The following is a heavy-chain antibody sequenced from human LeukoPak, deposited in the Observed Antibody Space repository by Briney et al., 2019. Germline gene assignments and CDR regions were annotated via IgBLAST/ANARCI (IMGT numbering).Heavy chain of an antibody. D-gene: IGHD3-22*01. V-gene: IGHV3-21*01. Sequence: GESLRLSCAASGFTFNSYSMNWVRQAPGKGLEWVSSISTSSTYINYADSVKGRFTISRDNSKNTLYLQMNSLRAEDTAVYYCARGLYDSSGYSPYYYYGMDVWGQGTMVTVSS. J-gene: IGHJ6*02. CDR3: ARGLYDSSGYSPYYYYGMDV. CDR1: GFTFNSYS. CDR2: ISTSSTYI.